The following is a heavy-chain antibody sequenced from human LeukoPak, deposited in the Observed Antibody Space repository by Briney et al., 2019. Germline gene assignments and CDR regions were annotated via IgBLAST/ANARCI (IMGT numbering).Heavy chain of an antibody. CDR2: IYYSGST. CDR1: GGSISSGDSY. Sequence: SQTLSLTCTVSGGSISSGDSYWSWIRQPPGKGLGWIGYIYYSGSTYYNPSLKSRVNMSVDTSKNQFSLELRSITRADTAVYYCARAVDAAAGSPYYYYYMDVWGKGTTVTVSS. V-gene: IGHV4-30-4*08. J-gene: IGHJ6*03. CDR3: ARAVDAAAGSPYYYYYMDV. D-gene: IGHD6-13*01.